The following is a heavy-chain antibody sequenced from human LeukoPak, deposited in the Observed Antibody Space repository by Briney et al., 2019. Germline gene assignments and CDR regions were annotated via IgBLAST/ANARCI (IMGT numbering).Heavy chain of an antibody. D-gene: IGHD5-24*01. Sequence: GGSLRLSCAASGFIFSDYYMSWVRQAPGKGLEWVANIKLDGSEKYYVDSVKGRFTISRDNSKNTSFLQMNSLRAEDTALYFCAKVMAWDWLQYPPTPFDQWGQGTLVTVSS. CDR2: IKLDGSEK. CDR1: GFIFSDYY. J-gene: IGHJ4*02. CDR3: AKVMAWDWLQYPPTPFDQ. V-gene: IGHV3-7*03.